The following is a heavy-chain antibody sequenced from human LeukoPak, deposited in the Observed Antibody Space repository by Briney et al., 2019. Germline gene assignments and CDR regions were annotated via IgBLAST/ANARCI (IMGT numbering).Heavy chain of an antibody. CDR3: ATEGPRPAMVRGVISRPFDY. CDR2: FDPEDGET. J-gene: IGHJ4*02. V-gene: IGHV1-24*01. CDR1: GYALTELS. D-gene: IGHD3-10*01. Sequence: GASVKVSCKASGYALTELSMHWVRQAPGKGLEWMGGFDPEDGETIYAQKFQGRVTMTEDTSTDTAYMELSSLRSEDTAVYYCATEGPRPAMVRGVISRPFDYWGQGTLVTVSS.